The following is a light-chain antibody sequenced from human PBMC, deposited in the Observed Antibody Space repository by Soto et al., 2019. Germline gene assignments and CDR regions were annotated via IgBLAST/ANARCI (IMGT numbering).Light chain of an antibody. V-gene: IGKV3-11*01. J-gene: IGKJ4*01. CDR3: QQRYNWPLT. Sequence: EIVLRQSPATLSLSPGERPTLSCRAIQSVSNYLAWYQQKPGQAPRLFIYDASNRATGIPARFSGSGSGTDFTLTISSLEPEDFAVYYCQQRYNWPLTFGGGTKVEIK. CDR1: QSVSNY. CDR2: DAS.